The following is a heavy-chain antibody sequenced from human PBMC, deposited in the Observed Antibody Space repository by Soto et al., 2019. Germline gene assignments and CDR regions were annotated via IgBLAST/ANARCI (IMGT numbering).Heavy chain of an antibody. V-gene: IGHV1-2*04. CDR2: INPNSGGT. CDR1: GYTFTGYY. D-gene: IGHD6-6*01. Sequence: GASVKVSCKASGYTFTGYYMHWVLQAPGQGLEWMGWINPNSGGTNYAQKFQGWVTMTRDTSISTAYMELSRLRSDDTAVYYCARAVRGYSSSSIDFDYWGQGTLVTVSS. J-gene: IGHJ4*02. CDR3: ARAVRGYSSSSIDFDY.